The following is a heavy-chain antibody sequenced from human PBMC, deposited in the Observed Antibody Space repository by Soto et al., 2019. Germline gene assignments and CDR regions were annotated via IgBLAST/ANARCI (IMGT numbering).Heavy chain of an antibody. CDR2: IIPIFGTA. CDR1: GYTFTSYD. J-gene: IGHJ6*02. Sequence: GASVKVSCKASGYTFTSYDINWVRQATGQGLEWMGGIIPIFGTANYAQKFQGRVTITADESTSTAYMELSSLRSEDTAVYYCARGSGYYSNYGMDVWGQGTTVTVSS. D-gene: IGHD3-3*01. V-gene: IGHV1-69*13. CDR3: ARGSGYYSNYGMDV.